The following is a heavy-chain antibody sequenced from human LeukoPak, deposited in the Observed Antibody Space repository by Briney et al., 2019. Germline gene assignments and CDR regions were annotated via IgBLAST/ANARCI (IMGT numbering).Heavy chain of an antibody. J-gene: IGHJ4*02. V-gene: IGHV1-2*02. Sequence: ASVKVCCKASGYTFTGYYMHWVRQAPGQGLEWMGWINPNSGGTNYAQKFQGRVTMTRDTSITTAYMELGRLRSDDTAVYYCARETEYSSAWDSIDFWGQGTLVTVSS. CDR3: ARETEYSSAWDSIDF. CDR1: GYTFTGYY. D-gene: IGHD6-19*01. CDR2: INPNSGGT.